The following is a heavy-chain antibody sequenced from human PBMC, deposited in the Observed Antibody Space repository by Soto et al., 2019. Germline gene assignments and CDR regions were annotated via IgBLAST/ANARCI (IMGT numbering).Heavy chain of an antibody. D-gene: IGHD3-3*01. CDR1: GFTFSSYS. J-gene: IGHJ4*02. CDR3: ARDDFWSGSLYFDY. Sequence: GGSLRLSCAASGFTFSSYSMNWVRQAPGKGLEWVSSISSSSSYIYYADSVKGRFTISRDNAKNSLYLQMNSLRAEDAAVYYCARDDFWSGSLYFDYWGQGTLVTVSS. V-gene: IGHV3-21*01. CDR2: ISSSSSYI.